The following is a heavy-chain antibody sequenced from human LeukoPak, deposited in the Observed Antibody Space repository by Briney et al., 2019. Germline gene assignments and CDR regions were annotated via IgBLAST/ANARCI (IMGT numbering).Heavy chain of an antibody. CDR2: ISGSGDST. D-gene: IGHD2-2*01. Sequence: PGGSLRLSCAASGFTFSSYAMSWVRQAPGKGLEWVSAISGSGDSTYYADSVKGRFTISRDNSKNTLYLQMNSLRAEDTAVYYCAKDRGSSTSRYYYGMDVWGQGTTVTVSS. CDR3: AKDRGSSTSRYYYGMDV. J-gene: IGHJ6*02. CDR1: GFTFSSYA. V-gene: IGHV3-23*01.